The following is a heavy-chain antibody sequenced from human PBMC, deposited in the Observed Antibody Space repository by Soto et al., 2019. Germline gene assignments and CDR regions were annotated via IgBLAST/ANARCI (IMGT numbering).Heavy chain of an antibody. D-gene: IGHD6-19*01. CDR1: GYTFTSYA. Sequence: ASVKVSCKASGYTFTSYAMHWVRQAPGQRLEWMGWINAGNGNTKYSQKFQGRVTITRDTSASTAYMELSSLRSEDTAVYYCARNRQWLAHNWFDPWGQGTLVTVSS. V-gene: IGHV1-3*01. CDR3: ARNRQWLAHNWFDP. CDR2: INAGNGNT. J-gene: IGHJ5*02.